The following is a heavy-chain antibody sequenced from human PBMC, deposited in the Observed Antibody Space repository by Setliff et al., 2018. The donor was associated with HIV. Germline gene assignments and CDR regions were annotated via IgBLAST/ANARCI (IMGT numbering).Heavy chain of an antibody. Sequence: GGSLRLSCAASGFRFRSYWMSWVRQAPGKGLESVANVKQDGTETLYVDSVKGRFTISRDNANNLVYLQMNSLRVEDTAVYFCARWGSGSYERVSDYWGQGRLVTVSS. CDR3: ARWGSGSYERVSDY. D-gene: IGHD1-26*01. CDR2: VKQDGTET. J-gene: IGHJ4*02. CDR1: GFRFRSYW. V-gene: IGHV3-7*01.